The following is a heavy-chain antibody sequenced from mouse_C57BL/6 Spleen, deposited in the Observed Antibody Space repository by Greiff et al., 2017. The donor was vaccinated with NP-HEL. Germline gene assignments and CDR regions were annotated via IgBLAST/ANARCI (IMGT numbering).Heavy chain of an antibody. J-gene: IGHJ2*01. CDR2: IHPNSGST. D-gene: IGHD2-1*01. CDR3: ARDGNSFDY. CDR1: GYTFTSYW. V-gene: IGHV1-64*01. Sequence: VQLQQPGAELVKPGAPVMLSCKASGYTFTSYWMHWVKQRPGHGLEWIGMIHPNSGSTNYNEKFKSKATLPVDKSSSTAYMQLSSLTSEDSAVYYCARDGNSFDYWGQGTTLTVSS.